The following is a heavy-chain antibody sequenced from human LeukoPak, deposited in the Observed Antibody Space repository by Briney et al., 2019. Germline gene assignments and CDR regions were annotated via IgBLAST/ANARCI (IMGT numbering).Heavy chain of an antibody. CDR1: GFTFSSYW. CDR2: IKQDGSEK. Sequence: GGSLRLSCAASGFTFSSYWMRWVRQAPGKGLEWVANIKQDGSEKYYVDSVKGRFTISRDNAKNSLYLQMNSLRAEDTAVYYCASSVGTYSLVATISLIPYYYYGMDVWGKGTTVTVSS. D-gene: IGHD5-12*01. J-gene: IGHJ6*04. CDR3: ASSVGTYSLVATISLIPYYYYGMDV. V-gene: IGHV3-7*03.